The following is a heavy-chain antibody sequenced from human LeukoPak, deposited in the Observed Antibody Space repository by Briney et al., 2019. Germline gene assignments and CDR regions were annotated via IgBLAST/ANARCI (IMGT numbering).Heavy chain of an antibody. CDR3: ARGAGWYCGGGSCYAFYFDY. D-gene: IGHD2-15*01. V-gene: IGHV3-74*01. Sequence: GGSLRLSCAASGFTFSSYWMHWVRQVPGKGLVWVPRINTDGSSTTYADSVKGRFTISRDNAKNTLYLEMNSLRAEDTAVYYCARGAGWYCGGGSCYAFYFDYWGQGNLVTVSS. CDR2: INTDGSST. CDR1: GFTFSSYW. J-gene: IGHJ4*02.